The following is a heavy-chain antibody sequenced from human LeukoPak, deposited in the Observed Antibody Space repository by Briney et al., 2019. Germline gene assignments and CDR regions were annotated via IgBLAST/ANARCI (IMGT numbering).Heavy chain of an antibody. CDR1: GFTFSNYS. CDR2: ISSSSSYI. CDR3: ARNLDYGGNSGLGY. Sequence: PGGSLRLSCAASGFTFSNYSMNWVRQAPGKGLEWVSSISSSSSYIYYADSVKGRFTISRDNAKNSLYLQMNSLRAEDTAVYYCARNLDYGGNSGLGYWGQGTLVTVSS. V-gene: IGHV3-21*01. D-gene: IGHD4-23*01. J-gene: IGHJ4*02.